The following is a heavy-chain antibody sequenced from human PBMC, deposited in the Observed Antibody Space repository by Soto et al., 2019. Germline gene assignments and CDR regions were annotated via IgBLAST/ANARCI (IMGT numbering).Heavy chain of an antibody. CDR2: INHSGST. D-gene: IGHD1-20*01. CDR3: ARHNWNDDAFDI. CDR1: GGSFSGYY. Sequence: PSETLSLTCAVYGGSFSGYYWSWIRQPPGKGLEWIGEINHSGSTNYNPSLKSRVTISVDTSKNQFSLKLSSVTAADTAVYYCARHNWNDDAFDIWGQGTMVTVSS. J-gene: IGHJ3*02. V-gene: IGHV4-34*01.